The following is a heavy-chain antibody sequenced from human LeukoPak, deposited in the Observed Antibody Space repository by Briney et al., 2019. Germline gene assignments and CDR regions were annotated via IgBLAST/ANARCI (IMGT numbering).Heavy chain of an antibody. J-gene: IGHJ4*02. CDR2: INTNTGNP. CDR1: GYTFTSYA. Sequence: ASVKVSCKASGYTFTSYAMNWVRQAPGQGLEWMGWINTNTGNPTYAQGFTGRFVFSLDTSVSTAYLQISSLKAEETAVYYCARDPETTTVTHGGDYWGQGTLVTVSS. CDR3: ARDPETTTVTHGGDY. D-gene: IGHD4-17*01. V-gene: IGHV7-4-1*02.